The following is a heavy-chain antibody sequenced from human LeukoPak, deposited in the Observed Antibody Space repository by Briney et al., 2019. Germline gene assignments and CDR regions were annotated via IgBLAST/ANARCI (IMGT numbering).Heavy chain of an antibody. V-gene: IGHV4-61*02. CDR1: GGSIRSGYYY. Sequence: PSETLSLTCTCSGGSIRSGYYYWSWIRQPAGKGLEWIGRIYSSGNTNYNPSLKSRITISVDTSKNQFSLRLGSVTAADTAVYYCARETLRLRWNDYSSFYMDVWGKGTTVTVSS. CDR2: IYSSGNT. D-gene: IGHD3-3*01. J-gene: IGHJ6*03. CDR3: ARETLRLRWNDYSSFYMDV.